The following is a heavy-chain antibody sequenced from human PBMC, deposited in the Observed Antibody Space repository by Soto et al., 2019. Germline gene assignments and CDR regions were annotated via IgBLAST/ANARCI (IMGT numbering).Heavy chain of an antibody. CDR3: ARGRITMVRGVGT. CDR1: GFTFSSYA. CDR2: ISYDGSNK. D-gene: IGHD3-10*01. J-gene: IGHJ5*02. V-gene: IGHV3-30-3*01. Sequence: QVQLVESGGGVVQPGRSLRLSCAASGFTFSSYAMHWVRQAPGKGLEWGAVISYDGSNKYYADSVKGRFTISRDNSKNTLYLQMNSLRAEDTAVYYCARGRITMVRGVGTWGQGTLVTVSS.